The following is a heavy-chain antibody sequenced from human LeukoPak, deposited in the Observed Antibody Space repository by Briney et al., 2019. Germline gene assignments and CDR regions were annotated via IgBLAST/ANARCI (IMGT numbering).Heavy chain of an antibody. CDR1: GYIFANHW. CDR3: VRRPYSSTWSNWFDP. Sequence: GESLMISCKGSGYIFANHWIGWVRHVPGKGLEWMGIIYPGDSETKYSPSFQGQVIISADKSINTAYLQWSRLKASDSGMYYCVRRPYSSTWSNWFDPWGQGTLVTVSS. D-gene: IGHD2-2*01. V-gene: IGHV5-51*01. CDR2: IYPGDSET. J-gene: IGHJ5*02.